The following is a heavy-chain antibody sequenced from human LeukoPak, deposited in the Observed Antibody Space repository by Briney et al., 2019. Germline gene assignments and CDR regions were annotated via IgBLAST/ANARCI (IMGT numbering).Heavy chain of an antibody. CDR2: LLYTGSA. V-gene: IGHV4-59*01. CDR1: GVTINSYN. Sequence: SETLSLTCTVSGVTINSYNWGWIRQSPGKGLEWIGYLLYTGSANYNPSFKSRVTISLDTSKNQFSLTLSSVTAADTAVYYCAKRVAVTGNWCFDLWGRGTLVTVSS. J-gene: IGHJ2*01. CDR3: AKRVAVTGNWCFDL. D-gene: IGHD6-19*01.